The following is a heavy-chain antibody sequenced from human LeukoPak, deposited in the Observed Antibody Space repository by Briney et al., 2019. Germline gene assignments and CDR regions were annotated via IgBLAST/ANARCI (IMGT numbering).Heavy chain of an antibody. D-gene: IGHD1-7*01. Sequence: ASVKVSCKASGGTFSSYAISWVRQAPGKGLEWMGGIIPIFGTANYAQKFQGRVTITADESTSTAYMELSSLRSEDTAVYYCARGNYDAFDIWGQGTMVTVSS. CDR1: GGTFSSYA. J-gene: IGHJ3*02. CDR2: IIPIFGTA. CDR3: ARGNYDAFDI. V-gene: IGHV1-69*13.